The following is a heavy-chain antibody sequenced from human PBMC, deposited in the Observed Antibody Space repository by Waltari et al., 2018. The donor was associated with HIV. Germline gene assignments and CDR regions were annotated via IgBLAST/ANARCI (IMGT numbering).Heavy chain of an antibody. Sequence: QDQLIQSGTEVKEPGVSLRVSCRASGYTFIGSFIHWVRQAPGQGLEWMGDLNPRSGDTEYAQKFRGRVTLTGDTSVNTAYLDLKGLRFDDTATYFCHRPWDSDHWGSDLWGQGTLVIVS. J-gene: IGHJ4*01. V-gene: IGHV1-2*02. CDR1: GYTFIGSF. CDR2: LNPRSGDT. D-gene: IGHD3-16*01. CDR3: HRPWDSDHWGSDL.